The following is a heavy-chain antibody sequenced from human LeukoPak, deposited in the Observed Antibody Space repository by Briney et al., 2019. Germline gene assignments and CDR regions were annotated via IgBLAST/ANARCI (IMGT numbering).Heavy chain of an antibody. Sequence: GGSLRLSCTTSGFPFGDYAMSWVRQAPGKGLEWIAFIRSKRFGGTIEYAASVKGRFTISRDDSTSTAYLQMNSLRPKDTAVYYCARSIVVVTYYLDYWGQGTLVTVSS. V-gene: IGHV3-49*04. CDR3: ARSIVVVTYYLDY. J-gene: IGHJ4*02. CDR1: GFPFGDYA. D-gene: IGHD2-21*02. CDR2: IRSKRFGGTI.